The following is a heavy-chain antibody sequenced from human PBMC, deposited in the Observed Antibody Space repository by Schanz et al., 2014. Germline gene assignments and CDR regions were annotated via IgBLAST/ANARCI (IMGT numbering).Heavy chain of an antibody. CDR3: ARVCSSTDCYLDY. J-gene: IGHJ4*02. V-gene: IGHV3-53*01. Sequence: EVQLVESGGGLIHPGGSLRLSCAVSGFTVNTNYMTWVRQAPGKGLECVSILYIRSTYYADSVKGRFTISRDNAKNSLYLQMKSLRAEDTAVYYCARVCSSTDCYLDYWGQGTLVTVSS. D-gene: IGHD2-2*01. CDR2: LYIRST. CDR1: GFTVNTNY.